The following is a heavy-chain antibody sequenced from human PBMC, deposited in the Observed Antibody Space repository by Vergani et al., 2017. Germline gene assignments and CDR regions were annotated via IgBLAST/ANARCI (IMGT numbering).Heavy chain of an antibody. D-gene: IGHD3-10*01. Sequence: EVQLVESGGGLVQPGGSLRLSCAASGFTFSSYEMNWVRQAPGKGLEWVSYISSSGSTIYYADSVKGRFTISRDNAKNSLYLQMNSLRAEDTAGYYCARDTGITMVRGNLDYWGQGTLVTVAS. CDR3: ARDTGITMVRGNLDY. CDR1: GFTFSSYE. V-gene: IGHV3-48*03. J-gene: IGHJ4*02. CDR2: ISSSGSTI.